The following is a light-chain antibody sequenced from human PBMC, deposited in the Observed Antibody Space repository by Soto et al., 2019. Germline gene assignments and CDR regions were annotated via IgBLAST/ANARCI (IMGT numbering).Light chain of an antibody. CDR3: AAWDDSLNGLVV. CDR1: RPNIGTNT. J-gene: IGLJ2*01. Sequence: QSVLTQPHSASGTTGQRVTISCSGSRPNIGTNTVNWDQHLPGTSPQLLIYSDNQRPSGVPDRFSGSKSGTSASLAISGLQSEDEADYYCAAWDDSLNGLVVFGGVTKVTVL. V-gene: IGLV1-44*01. CDR2: SDN.